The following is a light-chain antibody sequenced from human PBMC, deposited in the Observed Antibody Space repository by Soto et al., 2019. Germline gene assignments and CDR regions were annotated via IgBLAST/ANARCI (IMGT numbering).Light chain of an antibody. CDR1: QSVSSSY. Sequence: DIVLTQSPDTLSLSPGERATLSCRASQSVSSSYLAWYQQKPGQAPRLLIYGASSRATGIPDRFSGSGSGTDFTLTISRLEPEDLAVYFCQQYDTSPPSTFGQGTRLEIK. CDR3: QQYDTSPPST. J-gene: IGKJ5*01. V-gene: IGKV3-20*01. CDR2: GAS.